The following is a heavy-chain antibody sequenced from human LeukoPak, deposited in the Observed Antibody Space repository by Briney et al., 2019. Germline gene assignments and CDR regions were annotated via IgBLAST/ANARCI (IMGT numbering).Heavy chain of an antibody. CDR2: IYHSGST. V-gene: IGHV4-38-2*02. CDR3: SSGDY. Sequence: PSETLSLTCTVSGYSISSGYYWGWIRQPPGKGLEWIGSIYHSGSTYYNPSLKSRVTISVDTSKNQFSLKLSSVTAADTAVYYCSSGDYWGQGTLVTVSS. CDR1: GYSISSGYY. J-gene: IGHJ4*02.